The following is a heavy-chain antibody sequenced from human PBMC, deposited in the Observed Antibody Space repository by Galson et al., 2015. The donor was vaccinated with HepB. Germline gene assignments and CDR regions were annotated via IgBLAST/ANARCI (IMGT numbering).Heavy chain of an antibody. J-gene: IGHJ4*02. V-gene: IGHV4-34*01. D-gene: IGHD3-10*01. CDR1: GGSFSGYY. CDR3: ARGLGNYYGSGSFDY. CDR2: INHSGST. Sequence: ETLSLTCAVYGGSFSGYYWSWIRQPPGKGLEWIGEINHSGSTNYNPSLKSRVTISVDTSKNQFSLKLSSVTAADTAVYYCARGLGNYYGSGSFDYWGQGTLVTVSS.